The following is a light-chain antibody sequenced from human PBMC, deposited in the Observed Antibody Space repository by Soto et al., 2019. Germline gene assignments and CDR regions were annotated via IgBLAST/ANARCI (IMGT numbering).Light chain of an antibody. CDR3: SSYTSSTSYV. Sequence: QSALTQPASVSGSPGQSITISCTGTSSDVGGYNYVSWYQQHPGKAPILVIYDVSNRPSGVSNRFSGSKSGDTASLTISGLQAEDEADYYCSSYTSSTSYVFGTGTKLTVL. V-gene: IGLV2-14*03. CDR1: SSDVGGYNY. CDR2: DVS. J-gene: IGLJ1*01.